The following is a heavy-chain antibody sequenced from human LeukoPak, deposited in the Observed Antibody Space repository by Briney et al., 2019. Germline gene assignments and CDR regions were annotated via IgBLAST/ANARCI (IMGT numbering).Heavy chain of an antibody. D-gene: IGHD4-23*01. Sequence: ASVKVSCKASGYTFTSYYMHWVRQAPGQGLEWMGIINPSGGSTSYAQKFQGRVTTTRDMSTCTDYMELSSLRSEDTAVYYCARDNSVEDTAWWFDPWGQGTLVTVSS. CDR2: INPSGGST. CDR1: GYTFTSYY. CDR3: ARDNSVEDTAWWFDP. J-gene: IGHJ5*02. V-gene: IGHV1-46*01.